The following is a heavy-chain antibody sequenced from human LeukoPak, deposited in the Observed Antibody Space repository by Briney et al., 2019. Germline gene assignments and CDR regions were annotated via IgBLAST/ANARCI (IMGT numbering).Heavy chain of an antibody. D-gene: IGHD2-2*02. CDR3: ARDLSDIVVVPAAIGPHDAFDI. CDR1: GGTFSSYA. Sequence: SVKVSCKASGGTFSSYAISWVRQAPGQGLEWMGRIIPILGIANYAQKFQGRVTITADKSTSTAYMELSSLRSEDTAVYYCARDLSDIVVVPAAIGPHDAFDIWGQGTMVTVSS. V-gene: IGHV1-69*04. J-gene: IGHJ3*02. CDR2: IIPILGIA.